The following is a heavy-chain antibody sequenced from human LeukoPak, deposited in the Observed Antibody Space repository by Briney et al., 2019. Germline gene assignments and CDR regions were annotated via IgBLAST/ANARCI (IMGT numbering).Heavy chain of an antibody. D-gene: IGHD6-19*01. V-gene: IGHV1-18*01. CDR3: ARSPNMAVAGDFDY. CDR1: GYTFTSYG. J-gene: IGHJ4*02. Sequence: GASVKVSCKASGYTFTSYGISWVRQAPGQGLEWMGWISAYNGNTNYAQKLQGRVTMTTDTSTSTAYMELRSLRSDDTAVYYCARSPNMAVAGDFDYWGQGTLVTVSS. CDR2: ISAYNGNT.